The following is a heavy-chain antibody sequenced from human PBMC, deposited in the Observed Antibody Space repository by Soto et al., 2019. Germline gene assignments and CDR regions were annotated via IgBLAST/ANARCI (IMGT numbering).Heavy chain of an antibody. V-gene: IGHV1-24*01. J-gene: IGHJ4*02. Sequence: ASVKVSCKVSGYTLTELSMHWVRQAPGKGLEWMGGFDPEEGETIYAQKFQGRVTMTGDTSTDTAYMELSSLRSEDTAVYYCATGYSSSWYRGFNRRYYFDYWGQGTLVTVSS. CDR2: FDPEEGET. D-gene: IGHD6-13*01. CDR1: GYTLTELS. CDR3: ATGYSSSWYRGFNRRYYFDY.